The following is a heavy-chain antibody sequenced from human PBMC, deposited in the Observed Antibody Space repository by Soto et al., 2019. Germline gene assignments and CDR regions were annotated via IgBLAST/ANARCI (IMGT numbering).Heavy chain of an antibody. CDR3: ARVPYYYDSSGYPTSFDY. CDR2: ISYDGSNK. CDR1: GFTFSSYA. Sequence: RRLYCAAPGFTFSSYAMPWVRQAPGKGLEWVAVISYDGSNKYYADSVKGRFTISRDNSKNTLYLQMNSLRAEDTAVYYCARVPYYYDSSGYPTSFDYSGQRTLVTVS. D-gene: IGHD3-22*01. V-gene: IGHV3-30-3*01. J-gene: IGHJ4*02.